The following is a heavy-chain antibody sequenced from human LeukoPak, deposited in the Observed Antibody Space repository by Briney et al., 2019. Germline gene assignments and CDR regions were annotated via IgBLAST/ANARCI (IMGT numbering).Heavy chain of an antibody. CDR3: ARDWVF. CDR1: GVTFSNYW. V-gene: IGHV3-7*01. Sequence: GGSLRLSCVDSGVTFSNYWMNWVRQAPGKGLEWVANINQDGSEKYYVDSVKGRFTISRDNAKKSLYLQMDSLRAQDTAVYYCARDWVFWGQGTLVIVSS. CDR2: INQDGSEK. D-gene: IGHD2-8*01. J-gene: IGHJ1*01.